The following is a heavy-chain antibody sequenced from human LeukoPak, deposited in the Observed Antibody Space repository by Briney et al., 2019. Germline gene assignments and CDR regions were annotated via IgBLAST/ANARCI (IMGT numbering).Heavy chain of an antibody. D-gene: IGHD2-21*02. CDR2: IIPIFGTA. Sequence: SVKVSCKASGGTFSSYAISWVRQAPGQGLEWIGGIIPIFGTANYAQKFQGRVTITADESTSTAYMELSSLRSEDTAVYYCARDQGLSGVTPGYYYMDVWGKGTTVTISS. J-gene: IGHJ6*03. CDR3: ARDQGLSGVTPGYYYMDV. CDR1: GGTFSSYA. V-gene: IGHV1-69*13.